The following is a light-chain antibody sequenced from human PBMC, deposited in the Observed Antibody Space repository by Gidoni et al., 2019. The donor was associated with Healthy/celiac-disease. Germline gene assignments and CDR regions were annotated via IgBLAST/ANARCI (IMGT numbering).Light chain of an antibody. CDR2: GAS. CDR3: QQYGSSPYT. CDR1: QSVSSSY. J-gene: IGKJ2*01. V-gene: IGKV3-20*01. Sequence: EIVLTQSPGILSLSPGERSTLSCRASQSVSSSYLAWYQQKHGQAPRHLIYGASSRATGIPDRFSGSGSGTDFTLTISRLEPEEFAVYYCQQYGSSPYTFGQGTKLEIK.